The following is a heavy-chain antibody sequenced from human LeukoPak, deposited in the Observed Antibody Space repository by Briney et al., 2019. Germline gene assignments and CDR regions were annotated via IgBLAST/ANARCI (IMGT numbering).Heavy chain of an antibody. Sequence: ASVKVSCKASGGTFSSYAISWVRQAPGQGLEWMGIINPSGGSTSYAQKFQGRVTMTRDTSTSTVYMELSSLRSEDTAVYYCAREIRGAFDIWGQGTVVTVSS. CDR1: GGTFSSYA. V-gene: IGHV1-46*01. CDR3: AREIRGAFDI. CDR2: INPSGGST. J-gene: IGHJ3*02.